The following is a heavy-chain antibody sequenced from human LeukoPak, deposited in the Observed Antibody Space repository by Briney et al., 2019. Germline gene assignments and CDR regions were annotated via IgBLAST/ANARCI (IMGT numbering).Heavy chain of an antibody. D-gene: IGHD3-16*02. CDR3: ARQAYDYVWGSYRYYFDY. CDR1: GYSFTSYW. V-gene: IGHV5-51*01. CDR2: IYPGDSDT. J-gene: IGHJ4*02. Sequence: GESLKISCKGSGYSFTSYWIGWVRQMPGKGLERMGIIYPGDSDTRYSPSFQGQVTISADKSISTAYLQWSSLKASDTAMYYCARQAYDYVWGSYRYYFDYWGQGTLVTVSS.